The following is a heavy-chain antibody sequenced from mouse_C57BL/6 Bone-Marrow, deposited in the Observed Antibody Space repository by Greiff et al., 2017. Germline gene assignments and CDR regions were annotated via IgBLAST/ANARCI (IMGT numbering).Heavy chain of an antibody. CDR2: IDPSDSYT. CDR1: GYTFTSYW. CDR3: ARSSYDYDGEFAY. J-gene: IGHJ3*01. V-gene: IGHV1-59*01. Sequence: QVQLQQPGAELVRPGTSVKLSCKASGYTFTSYWMHWVKQRPGQGLEWIGVIDPSDSYTNYNQKFKGKATLTVDTSSSTAYMQLSSLTSEDSAVYYCARSSYDYDGEFAYWGQGTLVTVSA. D-gene: IGHD2-4*01.